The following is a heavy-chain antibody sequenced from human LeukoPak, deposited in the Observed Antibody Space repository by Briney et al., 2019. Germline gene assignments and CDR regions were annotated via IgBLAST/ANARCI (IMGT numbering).Heavy chain of an antibody. CDR2: VSNDGRNI. D-gene: IGHD7-27*01. CDR1: GFPFRNYA. J-gene: IGHJ4*02. Sequence: GALRPSFSAPGFPFRNYAMHWGRPAPGKGREGVTTVSNDGRNIFYTDSVKGRFTITRDNSKDTLYLQMNSLRIEDTALYYCARHWGFDYWGQGALVTVSS. CDR3: ARHWGFDY. V-gene: IGHV3-30*04.